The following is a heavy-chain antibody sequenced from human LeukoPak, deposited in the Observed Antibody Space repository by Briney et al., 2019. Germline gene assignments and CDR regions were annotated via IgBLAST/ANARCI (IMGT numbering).Heavy chain of an antibody. D-gene: IGHD3-10*01. CDR3: ARVLLWFGESREE. V-gene: IGHV4-39*07. CDR1: GASINSHY. Sequence: SETLSLTCTVSGASINSHYWGWIRQRPGKGLEWIGSIYYSGSTYYNPSLKSRVTISVDTSKNQFSLKLSSVTAADTAVYYCARVLLWFGESREEWGQGTLVTVSS. J-gene: IGHJ4*02. CDR2: IYYSGST.